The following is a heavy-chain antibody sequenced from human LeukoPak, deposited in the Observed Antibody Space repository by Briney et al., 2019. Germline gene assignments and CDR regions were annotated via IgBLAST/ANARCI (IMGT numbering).Heavy chain of an antibody. V-gene: IGHV4-61*02. CDR3: ARVMVGYYDSSGYYYFDY. CDR1: GGSISSGSYY. Sequence: SETLSRTCTVSGGSISSGSYYWSWIRQPAGKGLEWIGRIYTSGSTNYNPSLKSRVTISVDTSKNQFSLKLSSVTAADTAVYYCARVMVGYYDSSGYYYFDYWGQGTLVTVSS. J-gene: IGHJ4*02. CDR2: IYTSGST. D-gene: IGHD3-22*01.